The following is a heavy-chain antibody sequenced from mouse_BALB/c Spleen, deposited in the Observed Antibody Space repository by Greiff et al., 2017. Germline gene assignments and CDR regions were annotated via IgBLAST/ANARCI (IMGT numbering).Heavy chain of an antibody. CDR2: ISSGGSYT. Sequence: EVKLVESGGGLVKPGGSLKLSCAASGFTFSSYAMSWVRQSPGKRLEWVAEISSGGSYTYYPDTVTGRFTISRDNAKNTLYLEMSSLRSEDTAMYYCARELDSSGFYAMDYWGQGTSVTVSS. J-gene: IGHJ4*01. CDR1: GFTFSSYA. V-gene: IGHV5-9-4*01. D-gene: IGHD3-2*01. CDR3: ARELDSSGFYAMDY.